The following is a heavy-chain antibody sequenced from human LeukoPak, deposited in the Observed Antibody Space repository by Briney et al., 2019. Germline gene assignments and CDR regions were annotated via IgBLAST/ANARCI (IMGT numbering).Heavy chain of an antibody. Sequence: SETLSLTCYVSNGSISGHYWSWIRQPPGKGLEWIGYIYYSGSTNYNPSLQSRVTISVDTSKNQFSLKLASVTAADSAMYYCARVNYDFWSSADYWGHGTLVTVSS. D-gene: IGHD3-3*01. V-gene: IGHV4-59*11. CDR3: ARVNYDFWSSADY. J-gene: IGHJ4*01. CDR2: IYYSGST. CDR1: NGSISGHY.